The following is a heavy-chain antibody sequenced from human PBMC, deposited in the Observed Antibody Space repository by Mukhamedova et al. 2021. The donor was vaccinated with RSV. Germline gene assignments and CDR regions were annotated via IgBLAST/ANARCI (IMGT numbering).Heavy chain of an antibody. D-gene: IGHD6-19*01. CDR3: ARHRNKGGQVLIPPAH. CDR2: ITSSNTTR. V-gene: IGHV3-48*04. Sequence: GLEWIAYITSSNTTRYYADSVRGRFTISRDNTKNSLYLQMNSLRVEDTAVYYCARHRNKGGQVLIPPAHWGQGTLVTVSS. J-gene: IGHJ1*01.